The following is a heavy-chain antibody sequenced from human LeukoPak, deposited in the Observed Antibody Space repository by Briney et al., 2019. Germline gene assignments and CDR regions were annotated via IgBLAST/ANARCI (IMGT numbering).Heavy chain of an antibody. CDR1: AGSVSNGPYY. CDR3: ARGGRGYSYGYVY. Sequence: SETLSLTCTVSAGSVSNGPYYWGWIRQPPGKGLEWIGTFYYSGSTDYNPSLKSRVTIPVDTSKNQFSLKLSSVTAADTAVYYCARGGRGYSYGYVYWGQGTLVTVSS. J-gene: IGHJ4*02. CDR2: FYYSGST. V-gene: IGHV4-39*07. D-gene: IGHD5-18*01.